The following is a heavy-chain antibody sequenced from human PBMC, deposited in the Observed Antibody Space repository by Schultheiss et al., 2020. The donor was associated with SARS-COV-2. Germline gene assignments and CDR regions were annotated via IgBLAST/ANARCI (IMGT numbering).Heavy chain of an antibody. CDR1: GGSISSSNW. CDR3: ARDRDSSAWYWSGLDV. V-gene: IGHV4-4*02. Sequence: SETLSLTCAVSGGSISSSNWWSWIRQPPGKGLEWIGEVSESGSTSYNPSLKSRVTISVDTSKNQFSLKLSSVTAADTAVYYCARDRDSSAWYWSGLDVWGQGTTVTVSS. D-gene: IGHD6-19*01. J-gene: IGHJ6*02. CDR2: VSESGST.